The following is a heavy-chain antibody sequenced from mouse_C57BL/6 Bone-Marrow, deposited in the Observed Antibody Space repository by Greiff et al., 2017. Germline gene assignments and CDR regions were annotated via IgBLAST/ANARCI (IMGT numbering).Heavy chain of an antibody. V-gene: IGHV1-55*01. Sequence: QVQLQQPGAELVKPGASVKMSCKASGYTFTSYWITWVKQRPGQGLAWIGDIYPGSGSTTYNEKFKSKATLTVDTSSSTASMQLSSLTSEDSAVDYGARSTPVVSRGYAMDYWCQGTSVTVSS. CDR2: IYPGSGST. J-gene: IGHJ4*01. D-gene: IGHD1-1*01. CDR3: ARSTPVVSRGYAMDY. CDR1: GYTFTSYW.